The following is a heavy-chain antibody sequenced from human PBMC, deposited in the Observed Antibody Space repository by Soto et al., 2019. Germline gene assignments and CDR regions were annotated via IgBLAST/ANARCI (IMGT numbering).Heavy chain of an antibody. J-gene: IGHJ4*02. CDR1: GYTFTTFY. V-gene: IGHV1-46*01. CDR2: INPGGGST. D-gene: IGHD6-6*01. Sequence: ASVKVSCKASGYTFTTFYIHWARQAPGQGLEWMGIINPGGGSTGYAQKFQGRVTMTRDTSTSTVYMNLSSLRSEDTAVYYCARGTTVPNIAALDYWGQGTRVSGSS. CDR3: ARGTTVPNIAALDY.